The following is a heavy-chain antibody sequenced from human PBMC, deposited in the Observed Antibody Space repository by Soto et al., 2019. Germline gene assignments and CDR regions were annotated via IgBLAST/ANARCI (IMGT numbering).Heavy chain of an antibody. D-gene: IGHD3-16*01. CDR1: GDTFNSYV. V-gene: IGHV1-69*17. CDR3: ARESLGAKGADH. J-gene: IGHJ4*02. Sequence: QVQLVQSGAEVKRPGSSVKVSCESSGDTFNSYVISWVRQAPGQGLEWMGGIIPIIGVTHYAQKFQGRVNISALSSTGTAYMELTNLGVEDTALYYCARESLGAKGADHWGQGTLVTVSS. CDR2: IIPIIGVT.